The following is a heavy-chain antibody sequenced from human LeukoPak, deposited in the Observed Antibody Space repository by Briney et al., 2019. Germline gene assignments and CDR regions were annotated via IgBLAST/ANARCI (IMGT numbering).Heavy chain of an antibody. CDR1: GFTFGTYW. CDR3: ARDVSGRDDY. J-gene: IGHJ4*02. D-gene: IGHD6-25*01. V-gene: IGHV3-74*01. Sequence: GGSLRLSCAASGFTFGTYWMHWVRQPPEKGLLWVSHINPDGSTTNYADSVKGRFTISRDNAKNTLYLQMNNLRVEDTAVYYCARDVSGRDDYWGQGTLVIVSS. CDR2: INPDGSTT.